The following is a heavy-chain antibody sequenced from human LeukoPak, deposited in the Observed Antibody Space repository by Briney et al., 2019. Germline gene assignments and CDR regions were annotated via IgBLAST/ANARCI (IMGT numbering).Heavy chain of an antibody. Sequence: GGSLRLSCAASGFIFSSSAIHWVRQAPGKGLEWVALISYDGSNKYYADSVKGRFTISRDNSKNTLFLQMNSLRAEDTAVYYCVSGSPSYYYGMDVWGLGTTITVSS. CDR2: ISYDGSNK. CDR1: GFIFSSSA. V-gene: IGHV3-30-3*01. J-gene: IGHJ6*02. CDR3: VSGSPSYYYGMDV.